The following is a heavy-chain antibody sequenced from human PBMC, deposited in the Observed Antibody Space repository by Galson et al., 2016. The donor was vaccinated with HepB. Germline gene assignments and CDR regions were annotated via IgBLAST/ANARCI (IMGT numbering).Heavy chain of an antibody. V-gene: IGHV5-51*01. Sequence: QSGAEVKKAGESLKISCKGSGYSFTSYWIAWVRQMPGKGLEWMGIIYPGDSDVRYSPSLQGQVTISVDKSINTAYLQWSSLKASDTAMYYCTRDLDCDSVSCYREGDYWGQGTLVTVSS. J-gene: IGHJ4*02. CDR3: TRDLDCDSVSCYREGDY. CDR1: GYSFTSYW. CDR2: IYPGDSDV. D-gene: IGHD2-2*02.